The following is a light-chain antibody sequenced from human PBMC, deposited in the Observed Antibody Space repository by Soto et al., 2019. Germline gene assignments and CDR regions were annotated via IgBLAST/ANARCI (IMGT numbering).Light chain of an antibody. J-gene: IGKJ1*01. CDR1: QSISSW. Sequence: DIQMTQSPSTLSTSVGDRVTITCRARQSISSWLAWYQQKPGKAPKLLIYDASSLESGVRSSFRGSGSGPEFTLNISSLHPDDFATYYCQQYNSYPWTFGRGTRVEL. CDR3: QQYNSYPWT. CDR2: DAS. V-gene: IGKV1-5*01.